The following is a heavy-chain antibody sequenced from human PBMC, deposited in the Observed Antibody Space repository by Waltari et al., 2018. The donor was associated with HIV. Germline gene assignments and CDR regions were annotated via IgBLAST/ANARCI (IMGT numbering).Heavy chain of an antibody. Sequence: EVPLLESGGGLVQPGGSLRLSCAASGFTFRSYAMSWVRQAPGKGLEWVSVIIGSGGSTYYADFVKGRFTISRDNSKNTLYLQMNSLRAEDTAVYYCAKEGIAGRPSVPDYWGQGTLVTVSS. D-gene: IGHD6-6*01. V-gene: IGHV3-23*01. J-gene: IGHJ4*02. CDR1: GFTFRSYA. CDR3: AKEGIAGRPSVPDY. CDR2: IIGSGGST.